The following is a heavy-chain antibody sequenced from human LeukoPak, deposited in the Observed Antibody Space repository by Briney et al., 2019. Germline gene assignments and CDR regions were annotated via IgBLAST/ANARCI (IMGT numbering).Heavy chain of an antibody. CDR1: GFTFSSNG. CDR3: AKDRRNRYYMDV. V-gene: IGHV3-30*02. D-gene: IGHD1-14*01. CDR2: IRHDGSNK. Sequence: AGSLRLSCAASGFTFSSNGMNWVRQATGKGLEWVAFIRHDGSNKEYADSVKGRFTISRDNSKNTMYLQMNSLRGEDTAVYYCAKDRRNRYYMDVWGKGTTVTVSS. J-gene: IGHJ6*03.